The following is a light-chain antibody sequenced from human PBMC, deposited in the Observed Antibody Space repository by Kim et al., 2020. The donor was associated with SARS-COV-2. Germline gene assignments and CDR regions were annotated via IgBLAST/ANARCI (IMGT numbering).Light chain of an antibody. V-gene: IGLV3-19*01. J-gene: IGLJ2*01. Sequence: SSELTQDPAVSVALGQTVRITCQGDSLRSYYATWYQQKPGQAPILVIYGKNNRPSGIPDRFSGSSSGNTASLTITGTQAGDEADYYSNSRDSNDYVV. CDR1: SLRSYY. CDR3: NSRDSNDYVV. CDR2: GKN.